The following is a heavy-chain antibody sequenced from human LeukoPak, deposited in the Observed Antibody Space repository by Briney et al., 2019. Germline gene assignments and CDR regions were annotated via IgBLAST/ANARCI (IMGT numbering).Heavy chain of an antibody. V-gene: IGHV4-30-2*01. J-gene: IGHJ5*02. CDR2: IYHSGST. CDR1: GGSISSGGYS. D-gene: IGHD3-22*01. CDR3: AREPGRYYYDSSGPEAGFDP. Sequence: PSETLSLTCAVSGGSISSGGYSWSWIRQPPGKGLEWIGYIYHSGSTYYNPSLKSRVTISVDRSKNQFSLKLSSVTAADTAVYYCAREPGRYYYDSSGPEAGFDPWGQGTLVTVSS.